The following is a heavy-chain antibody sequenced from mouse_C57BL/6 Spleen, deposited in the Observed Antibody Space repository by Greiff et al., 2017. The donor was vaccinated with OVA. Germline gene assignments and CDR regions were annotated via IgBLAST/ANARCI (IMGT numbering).Heavy chain of an antibody. CDR2: IDPEDGET. CDR1: GFNIKDYY. Sequence: VQLQQSGAELVKPGASVKLSCTASGFNIKDYYMHWVKQRTEQGLEWIGRIDPEDGETKYAPKFQGKAPITADTSSNTAYLQISSLTSEDTAVYYCARGNWDGGYFDVWGTGTTVTVSS. D-gene: IGHD4-1*01. J-gene: IGHJ1*03. CDR3: ARGNWDGGYFDV. V-gene: IGHV14-2*01.